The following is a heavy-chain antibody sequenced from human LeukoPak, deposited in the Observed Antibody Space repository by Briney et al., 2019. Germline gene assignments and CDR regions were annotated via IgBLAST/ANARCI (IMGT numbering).Heavy chain of an antibody. CDR3: APDRGSYYLYFDY. J-gene: IGHJ4*02. Sequence: PGGSLRLSCAASGFSFGSYGMSWVRQAPGKGLEWVSSISSSSSSYIYYADSVKGRFTISRDNAKNTLYLQMNSLRAEDTAVYYCAPDRGSYYLYFDYWGQGTLVTVSS. CDR2: ISSSSSSYI. D-gene: IGHD1-26*01. CDR1: GFSFGSYG. V-gene: IGHV3-21*01.